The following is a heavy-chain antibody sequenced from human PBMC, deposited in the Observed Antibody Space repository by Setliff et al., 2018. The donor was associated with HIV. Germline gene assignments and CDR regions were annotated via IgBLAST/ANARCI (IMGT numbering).Heavy chain of an antibody. CDR3: AGDYGDYYFDY. D-gene: IGHD4-17*01. V-gene: IGHV4-39*07. CDR2: IYYSGST. Sequence: SETLSLTCTVSGGSISSSSYYWGWIRQPPGKGLEWIGSIYYSGSTYYNPSLKSRVTISVDTSKNQFSLKLSSVSAADTAVYYCAGDYGDYYFDYWGQGTLVTVSS. CDR1: GGSISSSSYY. J-gene: IGHJ4*02.